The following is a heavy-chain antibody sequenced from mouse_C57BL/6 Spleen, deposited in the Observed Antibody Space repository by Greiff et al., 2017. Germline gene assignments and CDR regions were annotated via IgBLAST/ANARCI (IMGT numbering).Heavy chain of an antibody. V-gene: IGHV14-1*01. CDR1: GFNFNDYY. Sequence: EVQLQQSGAELVRPGASVKLSCTASGFNFNDYYMHWVKQRPGQGLEWIGKIDPSDGDTDYAPKFQGKATMTADTSSNTAYLQLSSLTSEDSAVYYCTTGVSHDYYAMDYWGQGTSVTVSS. CDR3: TTGVSHDYYAMDY. CDR2: IDPSDGDT. J-gene: IGHJ4*01. D-gene: IGHD2-10*02.